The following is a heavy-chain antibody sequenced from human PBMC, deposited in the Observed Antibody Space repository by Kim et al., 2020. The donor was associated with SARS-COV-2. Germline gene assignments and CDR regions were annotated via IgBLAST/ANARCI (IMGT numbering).Heavy chain of an antibody. J-gene: IGHJ6*02. V-gene: IGHV3-33*01. CDR3: ARSLVYYGMDV. Sequence: NKYYAGSVKGRFTISRDNSKNTLYLQMNSLRAEDTAVYYCARSLVYYGMDVWGQGTTVTVSS. D-gene: IGHD2-2*01. CDR2: NK.